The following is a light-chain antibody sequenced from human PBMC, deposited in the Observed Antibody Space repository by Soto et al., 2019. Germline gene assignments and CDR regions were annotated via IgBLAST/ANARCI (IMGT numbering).Light chain of an antibody. Sequence: QTVVTQEASLSVSPGPTVTLTCGLSSGSVSANYYPSWYQQTPGQAPRTLIYNTNTRSSGVPDRFSGSILGNKAALTITGAQADDESDYYCVLYMGSGIWVFGGGTKLTVL. CDR1: SGSVSANYY. V-gene: IGLV8-61*01. CDR2: NTN. J-gene: IGLJ3*02. CDR3: VLYMGSGIWV.